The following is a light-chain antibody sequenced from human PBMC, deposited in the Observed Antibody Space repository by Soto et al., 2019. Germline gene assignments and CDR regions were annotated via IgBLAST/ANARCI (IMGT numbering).Light chain of an antibody. V-gene: IGKV3-20*01. CDR3: QQYGDSPRT. Sequence: EIVLTQSPGTLSLSPGERATLSCRASQTVSSSLAWYQQKPGQAPRLLIYEASNRATGIPARFSGSGSGADFTLTIARLEPEDFAVYYCQQYGDSPRTFGQGTRLEI. J-gene: IGKJ5*01. CDR1: QTVSSS. CDR2: EAS.